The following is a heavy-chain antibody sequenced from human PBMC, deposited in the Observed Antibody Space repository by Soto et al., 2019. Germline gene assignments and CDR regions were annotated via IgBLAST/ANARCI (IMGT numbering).Heavy chain of an antibody. CDR1: GASISSTYW. J-gene: IGHJ5*02. Sequence: QVQLRESGPGLVKPSGTLSLTCVVSGASISSTYWWSWVRQPPGKGLEWIGEIYHTGSTKYNPSLKSRVTISIDKSNNEFSLKLNSVTAAYTAVYYCATLPPRIEVVVTPIPTWGQGILVTVSS. D-gene: IGHD2-21*02. V-gene: IGHV4-4*02. CDR2: IYHTGST. CDR3: ATLPPRIEVVVTPIPT.